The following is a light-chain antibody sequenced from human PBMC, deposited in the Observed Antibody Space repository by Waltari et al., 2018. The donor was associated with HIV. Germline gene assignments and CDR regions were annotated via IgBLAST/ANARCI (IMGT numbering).Light chain of an antibody. V-gene: IGLV1-47*02. Sequence: QSVLTQPPSMSGTPGQRVIISCSGTTSSIGSNSVYWYQQLPGAAPKLLIYRNKQQPAGCPARFSGSKSGTSASLAISGLRPEDEAMYFCAAWDNALGGHVVFGGGTNLTVL. J-gene: IGLJ2*01. CDR3: AAWDNALGGHVV. CDR1: TSSIGSNS. CDR2: RNK.